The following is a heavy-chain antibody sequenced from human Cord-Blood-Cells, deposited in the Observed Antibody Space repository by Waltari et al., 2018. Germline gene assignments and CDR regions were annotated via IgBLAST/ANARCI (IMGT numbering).Heavy chain of an antibody. D-gene: IGHD3-3*01. CDR2: IDYSGST. CDR1: GGSISSGDYY. CDR3: ARGGGFWSGYYNY. V-gene: IGHV4-30-4*01. Sequence: QVQLQESGPGLVKPSQTLSLTCTVSGGSISSGDYYWSWIRQPPGKGLEWIGYIDYSGSTSCNPSLKRRVTMSVGTSKNQFSLKVSSGTAADTAVYYCARGGGFWSGYYNYWGQGTLVTVSS. J-gene: IGHJ4*02.